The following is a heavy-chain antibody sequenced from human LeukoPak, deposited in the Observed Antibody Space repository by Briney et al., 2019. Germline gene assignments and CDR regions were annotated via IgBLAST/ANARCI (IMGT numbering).Heavy chain of an antibody. Sequence: GGSLRLSCAASGYTFSSYEMNWVRQDPGKVLEWVSYISSSGSTIYYADSVKGRFTISRDNAKNSLYLQMNSLRAEDTAVYDCARVDYSGDYWGQGTLVTVSS. J-gene: IGHJ4*02. CDR2: ISSSGSTI. CDR3: ARVDYSGDY. CDR1: GYTFSSYE. D-gene: IGHD2-2*03. V-gene: IGHV3-48*03.